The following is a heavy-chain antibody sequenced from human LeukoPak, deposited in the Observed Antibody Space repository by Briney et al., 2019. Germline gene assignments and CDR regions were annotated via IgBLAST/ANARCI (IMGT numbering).Heavy chain of an antibody. CDR1: GYTFSNYA. J-gene: IGHJ4*02. CDR2: ISTYNGNT. D-gene: IGHD6-13*01. Sequence: ASVKVSCKVSGYTFSNYAINWVRQAPGQGLEWMGWISTYNGNTNYAQKLQDRVTMTTDTSTSTAYMELRSLRSDDTAMYYCAREGIRIAAAGTIDYWGQGTLVTVSS. V-gene: IGHV1-18*01. CDR3: AREGIRIAAAGTIDY.